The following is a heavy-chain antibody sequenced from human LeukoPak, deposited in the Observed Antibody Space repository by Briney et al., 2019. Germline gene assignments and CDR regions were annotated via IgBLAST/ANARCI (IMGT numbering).Heavy chain of an antibody. J-gene: IGHJ5*02. D-gene: IGHD6-19*01. CDR1: GGSISSGSYY. CDR2: IYTSGST. CDR3: ARISGYSSGWYDP. Sequence: PSETLSLTCTVSGGSISSGSYYWSWIRQPAGKGLEWIGRIYTSGSTNYNPSLKSRVTITVDTSKNQFSLKLSSVTAADTAVYYCARISGYSSGWYDPWGQGTLVTVSS. V-gene: IGHV4-61*02.